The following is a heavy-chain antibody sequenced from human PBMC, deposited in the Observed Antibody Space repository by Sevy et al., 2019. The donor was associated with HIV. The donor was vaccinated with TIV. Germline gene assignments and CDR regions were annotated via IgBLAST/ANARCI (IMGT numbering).Heavy chain of an antibody. J-gene: IGHJ6*02. Sequence: ASVKVSCKASGYTFTTYAINWVRQAPGQGLEWMGWIITNTGNPTYAQGFTGRFVFSLDTSVSTAYLQIGSLKTEETAVYFCARDPTQIVVVPAALRDYYYYAMDVWGQGTTVTVSS. CDR1: GYTFTTYA. CDR3: ARDPTQIVVVPAALRDYYYYAMDV. D-gene: IGHD2-2*01. V-gene: IGHV7-4-1*01. CDR2: IITNTGNP.